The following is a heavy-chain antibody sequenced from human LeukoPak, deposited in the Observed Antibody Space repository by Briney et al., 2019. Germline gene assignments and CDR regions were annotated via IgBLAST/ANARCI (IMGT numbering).Heavy chain of an antibody. Sequence: GGSLRLSCAASGFTFSNYAMSWVRQAPGKGLEWVSAISGSDSSTYYADSVKGRFTISRDNAKNSLFLQMNSLRAEDTAVYYCARVRCSSNSCFPDYWGQGTLVTVSS. CDR1: GFTFSNYA. CDR2: ISGSDSST. J-gene: IGHJ4*02. CDR3: ARVRCSSNSCFPDY. D-gene: IGHD2-2*01. V-gene: IGHV3-23*01.